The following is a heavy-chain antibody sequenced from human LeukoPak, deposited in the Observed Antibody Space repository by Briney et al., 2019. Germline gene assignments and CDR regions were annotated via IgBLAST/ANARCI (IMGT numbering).Heavy chain of an antibody. J-gene: IGHJ4*02. Sequence: GGSLRLSCAASGFTFSSYAMHWVRQAPGKGLEYVSAISSNGGSTYYANSVKGRFTISRDNSKNTLYLQMGSLRAEDMAVYYCARDRRSIVGATLHSDYWGQGTLVTVSS. V-gene: IGHV3-64*01. CDR3: ARDRRSIVGATLHSDY. D-gene: IGHD1-26*01. CDR2: ISSNGGST. CDR1: GFTFSSYA.